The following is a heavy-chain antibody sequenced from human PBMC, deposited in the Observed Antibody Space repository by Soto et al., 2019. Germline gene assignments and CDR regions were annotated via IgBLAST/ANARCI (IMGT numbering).Heavy chain of an antibody. D-gene: IGHD4-17*01. Sequence: GGSLRLSCAASGFTFSSYAMSWVRQAPGKGLEWVSAISGSGGSTYYADSVKGRFTTSRDNAKNTLYLQMNSLRAEDTAVYYCASSYGDYKGDAFDIWGQGTMVTVSS. J-gene: IGHJ3*02. CDR3: ASSYGDYKGDAFDI. CDR2: ISGSGGST. CDR1: GFTFSSYA. V-gene: IGHV3-23*01.